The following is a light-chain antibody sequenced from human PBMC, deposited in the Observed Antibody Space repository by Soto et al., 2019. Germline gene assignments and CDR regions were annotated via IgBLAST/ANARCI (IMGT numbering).Light chain of an antibody. CDR2: GAS. CDR3: QQYGSSPLT. Sequence: EIVLTQSPGTLSLSPGERATLSCRASQSVSSSYLAWYQQKPGQAPRLLVYGASSRPTGTPDRFSGSGSGTDFTLTISRLEPEDVAVYYCQQYGSSPLTFGGGTKVEIK. CDR1: QSVSSSY. V-gene: IGKV3-20*01. J-gene: IGKJ4*01.